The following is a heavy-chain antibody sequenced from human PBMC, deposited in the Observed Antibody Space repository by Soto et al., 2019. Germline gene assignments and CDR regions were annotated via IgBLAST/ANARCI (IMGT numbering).Heavy chain of an antibody. CDR2: IKQDGSEK. Sequence: PGGSLRLSFAASGFTFSSYWMSWVRQAPGKGLEWVANIKQDGSEKYYVDSVKGRFTISRDNAKNSLYLQMNSLRAEDTAVYYCARDPPGDCLDYWGQGTLVTVSS. D-gene: IGHD2-21*01. V-gene: IGHV3-7*01. CDR3: ARDPPGDCLDY. CDR1: GFTFSSYW. J-gene: IGHJ4*02.